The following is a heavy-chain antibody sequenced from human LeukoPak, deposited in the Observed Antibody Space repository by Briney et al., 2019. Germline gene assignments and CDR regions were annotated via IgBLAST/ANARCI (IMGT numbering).Heavy chain of an antibody. CDR3: ASETGVGYSYGSMYDY. Sequence: SETLSLTCTVSGGSISSGGYYWSWIRQPPGKGLEWIGYIYHSGSTYYNPSLKSRVTISVDTSKNQFSLKLSSVTAADTAVYYCASETGVGYSYGSMYDYWGQGTLVTVSS. D-gene: IGHD5-18*01. J-gene: IGHJ4*02. CDR2: IYHSGST. CDR1: GGSISSGGYY. V-gene: IGHV4-30-2*01.